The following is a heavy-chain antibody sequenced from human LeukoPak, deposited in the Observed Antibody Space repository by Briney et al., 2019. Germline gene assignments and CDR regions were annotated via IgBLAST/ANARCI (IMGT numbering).Heavy chain of an antibody. Sequence: SETLSLTCTVSGGSISSYYWSWIRQPPGKGLEWIGYIYYSGSTNYNPSLKSRVTISVDRSKNQFSLKLSSVTAADTAVYYCARGASYYYDSSGAPPDYWGQGTLVTVSS. CDR2: IYYSGST. D-gene: IGHD3-22*01. V-gene: IGHV4-59*12. J-gene: IGHJ4*02. CDR1: GGSISSYY. CDR3: ARGASYYYDSSGAPPDY.